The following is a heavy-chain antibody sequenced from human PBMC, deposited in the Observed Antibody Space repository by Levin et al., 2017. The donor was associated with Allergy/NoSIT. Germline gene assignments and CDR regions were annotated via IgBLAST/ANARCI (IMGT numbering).Heavy chain of an antibody. Sequence: LSLTCAASGFPFSSYDMNWVRQAPGKGLEWVSGISDSGGSTYYADSVKGRFTISRDNSKNTLYLQMNSLRAEDTAVYYCATRTLAGSFGYWGQGTLVTVSS. CDR1: GFPFSSYD. CDR3: ATRTLAGSFGY. CDR2: ISDSGGST. D-gene: IGHD6-19*01. J-gene: IGHJ4*02. V-gene: IGHV3-23*01.